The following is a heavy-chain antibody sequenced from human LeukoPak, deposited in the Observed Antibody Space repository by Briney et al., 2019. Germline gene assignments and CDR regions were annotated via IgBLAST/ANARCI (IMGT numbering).Heavy chain of an antibody. V-gene: IGHV3-30*04. CDR1: GFTFSSYA. CDR3: ARAPKPSGIQLWFPLFFRD. CDR2: ISYDGSNK. J-gene: IGHJ4*02. D-gene: IGHD5-18*01. Sequence: GRSLRLSCAASGFTFSSYAMHWVRQAPRKGLEWVAVISYDGSNKYYADSVKGRFTISRDNSKNTLYLQMNSLSAEDTAVYYCARAPKPSGIQLWFPLFFRDWGQGTLVTVSS.